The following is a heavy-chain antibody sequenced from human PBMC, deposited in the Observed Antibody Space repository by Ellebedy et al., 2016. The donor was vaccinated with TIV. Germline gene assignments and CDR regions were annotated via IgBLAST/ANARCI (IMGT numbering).Heavy chain of an antibody. J-gene: IGHJ6*02. CDR3: ARTPHYYDSSGYYYPYYYGMDV. CDR1: GYTFTSYG. V-gene: IGHV1-18*04. Sequence: ASVKVSXKASGYTFTSYGISWVRQAPGQGLEWMGWISAYNGNTNYAQKLQGRVTMTTDTSTSTAYMELRSLRSDDTAVYYCARTPHYYDSSGYYYPYYYGMDVWGQGTTVTVSS. CDR2: ISAYNGNT. D-gene: IGHD3-22*01.